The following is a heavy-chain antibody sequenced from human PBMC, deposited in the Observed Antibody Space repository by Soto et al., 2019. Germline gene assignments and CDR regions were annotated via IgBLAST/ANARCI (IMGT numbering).Heavy chain of an antibody. CDR2: IYSDDNK. D-gene: IGHD6-25*01. CDR3: AHRKQRLGTGLCDY. V-gene: IGHV2-5*02. CDR1: GFSLSTSGVS. J-gene: IGHJ4*02. Sequence: QITLKESGPPLVIPTQNLTLTCAFSGFSLSTSGVSVGWVRHPPGKALEWLALIYSDDNKHYSPSLKSRLTITEDTSKSQLVLAMTNMNPVDTATYYYAHRKQRLGTGLCDYWGQGILVTVSS.